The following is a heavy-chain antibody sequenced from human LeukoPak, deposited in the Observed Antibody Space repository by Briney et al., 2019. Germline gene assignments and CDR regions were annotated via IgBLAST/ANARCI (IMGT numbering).Heavy chain of an antibody. J-gene: IGHJ4*02. CDR2: ISSSSNYI. CDR1: GFTFSNYI. Sequence: GGSLRLSCAASGFTFSNYIMNWVRQAPGKGLEWVSSISSSSNYISYADSVKGRFTISRDNAKNSLSLQMNSLRAEDTAVYYCARGLVDDSSGYNYWGQGTLVTVSS. V-gene: IGHV3-21*01. CDR3: ARGLVDDSSGYNY. D-gene: IGHD3-22*01.